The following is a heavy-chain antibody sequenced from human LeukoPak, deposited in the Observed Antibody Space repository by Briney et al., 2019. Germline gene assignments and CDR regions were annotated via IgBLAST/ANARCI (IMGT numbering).Heavy chain of an antibody. CDR2: ISSSSSYI. CDR1: GFTFSSYS. J-gene: IGHJ6*03. Sequence: PGGSLRLSCAASGFTFSSYSMNWVRQAPGKGLEWVSSISSSSSYIYYADSVKGRFTISRDNAKNSLYLQMNSLRAEDTAVYYCARSAPLQLVQTQSYMDVWGKGTTVTVSS. CDR3: ARSAPLQLVQTQSYMDV. D-gene: IGHD6-13*01. V-gene: IGHV3-21*01.